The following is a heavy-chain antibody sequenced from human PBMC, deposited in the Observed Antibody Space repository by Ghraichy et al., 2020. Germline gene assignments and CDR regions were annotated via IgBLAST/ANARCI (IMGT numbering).Heavy chain of an antibody. CDR1: GGSIISYY. D-gene: IGHD6-19*01. V-gene: IGHV4-59*01. J-gene: IGHJ4*02. CDR3: ARGDSSGWYREAFDY. Sequence: GSLRLSCTVSGGSIISYYWSWIRQSPGKGLEWIGYIYHSGSTNYNPSLKSRVTISVDTSKNQFSLKLSSVTAADTAVYYCARGDSSGWYREAFDYWGQGTLVTVSS. CDR2: IYHSGST.